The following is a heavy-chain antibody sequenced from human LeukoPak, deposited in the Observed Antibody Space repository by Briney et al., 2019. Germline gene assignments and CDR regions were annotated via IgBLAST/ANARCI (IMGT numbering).Heavy chain of an antibody. V-gene: IGHV1-2*02. CDR1: GYTFTGYY. CDR3: ARVGGFGEYIGSFDY. CDR2: INPNSGGT. J-gene: IGHJ4*02. Sequence: ASVKVSCKASGYTFTGYYMHWVRQAPGQGLEWMGWINPNSGGTIYAQKFQGRVTMTRDTSISTAYMELSRLRSDDTAVYYCARVGGFGEYIGSFDYWGQGTLVTVSS. D-gene: IGHD3-10*01.